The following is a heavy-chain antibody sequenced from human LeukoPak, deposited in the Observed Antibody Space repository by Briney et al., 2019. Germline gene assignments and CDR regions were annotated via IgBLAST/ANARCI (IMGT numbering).Heavy chain of an antibody. D-gene: IGHD3-10*01. Sequence: ASVKVSCKASGYTFTGYYMHWVRQAPGQGLEWMGWINPNSGGTNYAQEFQGWVTMTRDTSISTAYMELSRLRSDDTAVYYCARGGLLWFGEFGDYWGQGTLVTVSS. CDR3: ARGGLLWFGEFGDY. J-gene: IGHJ4*02. CDR1: GYTFTGYY. V-gene: IGHV1-2*04. CDR2: INPNSGGT.